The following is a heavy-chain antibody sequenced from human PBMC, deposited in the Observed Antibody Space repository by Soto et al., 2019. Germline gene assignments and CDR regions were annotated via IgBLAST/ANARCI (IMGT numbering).Heavy chain of an antibody. CDR1: GGTFSSYV. CDR3: EGDLGCSGGSGYSRPLDP. CDR2: IIPIFGTA. Sequence: QVQLVQSGAEVKKPGSSVKVSCKASGGTFSSYVFIWVRQAPGQGLEWLGGIIPIFGTANYAQTFQGRVTIPADESTRTAYMELSSLRSDDTAVYYCEGDLGCSGGSGYSRPLDPWGQGTLVIVSS. J-gene: IGHJ5*02. D-gene: IGHD2-15*01. V-gene: IGHV1-69*01.